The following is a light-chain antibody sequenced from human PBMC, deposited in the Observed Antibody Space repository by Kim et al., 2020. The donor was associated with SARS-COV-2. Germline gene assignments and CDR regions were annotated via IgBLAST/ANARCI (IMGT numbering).Light chain of an antibody. CDR3: QSYDSSLSGSV. Sequence: QRVTISCTEGSSNIGAGYDVHWYQQLPGTAPKLLIYGNSNRPSGVPDRFSGSKSGTSASLAITGLQAEDEADYYCQSYDSSLSGSVFGGGTQLTVL. J-gene: IGLJ2*01. CDR1: SSNIGAGYD. V-gene: IGLV1-40*01. CDR2: GNS.